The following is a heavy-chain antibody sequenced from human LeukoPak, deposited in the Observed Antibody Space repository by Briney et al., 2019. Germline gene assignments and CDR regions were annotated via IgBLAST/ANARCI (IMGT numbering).Heavy chain of an antibody. CDR2: IRYDGSNK. J-gene: IGHJ4*02. D-gene: IGHD1-1*01. CDR1: GFTFSSYG. CDR3: AKGKDSKNPRLDY. Sequence: GGSLRLSCAASGFTFSSYGMHWVRQAPGKGLEWVAFIRYDGSNKYYADSVKGRFTISRDNSKNTLYLQMNSLRAEDTAVYYCAKGKDSKNPRLDYWGQGTLVTVSS. V-gene: IGHV3-30*02.